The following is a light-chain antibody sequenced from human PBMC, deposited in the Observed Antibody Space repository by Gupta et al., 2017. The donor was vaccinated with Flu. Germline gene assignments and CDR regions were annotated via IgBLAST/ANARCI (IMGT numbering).Light chain of an antibody. CDR2: EVS. J-gene: IGLJ3*02. Sequence: ASTQPPSPSGSPAQSVTLSCTGTSSDVGGYNYVSWYQQHPGKAPKLMIYEVSKRPSGVPDRFSGSKSGNTASLTVSGLQAEDEADYYCSPYAGSNNWGVFGGGTKLTVL. CDR1: SSDVGGYNY. V-gene: IGLV2-8*01. CDR3: SPYAGSNNWGV.